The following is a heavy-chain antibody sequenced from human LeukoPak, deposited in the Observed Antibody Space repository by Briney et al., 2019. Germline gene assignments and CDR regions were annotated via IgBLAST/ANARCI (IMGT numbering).Heavy chain of an antibody. CDR1: GFTFSNAW. D-gene: IGHD1-26*01. Sequence: GGSLRLSCAASGFTFSNAWMSWVRQAPGKGLEWVGRIKSKTDGGTTDYAAPVKGRFTISRDDSKNTLYLQVNSLKTEDTAVYYCTTAPLIVGATWYYFDYWGQGTLVTVSS. V-gene: IGHV3-15*01. J-gene: IGHJ4*02. CDR3: TTAPLIVGATWYYFDY. CDR2: IKSKTDGGTT.